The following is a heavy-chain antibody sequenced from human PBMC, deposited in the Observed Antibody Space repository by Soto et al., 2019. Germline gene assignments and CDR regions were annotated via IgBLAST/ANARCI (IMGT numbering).Heavy chain of an antibody. D-gene: IGHD2-15*01. CDR1: GYAFSSYG. V-gene: IGHV1-18*01. J-gene: IGHJ6*03. CDR3: ARARYCSGGSCWGYYYYYMDV. CDR2: ISAYNGNT. Sequence: VSVNVSCKAAGYAFSSYGISLVRQAPGQGLEWMGWISAYNGNTNYAQKLQGRVTMTTDTSTSTAYMELRSLRSDDTAVYYCARARYCSGGSCWGYYYYYMDVWGKGTTVTVSS.